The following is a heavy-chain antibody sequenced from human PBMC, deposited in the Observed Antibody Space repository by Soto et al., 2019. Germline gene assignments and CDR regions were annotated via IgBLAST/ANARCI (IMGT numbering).Heavy chain of an antibody. V-gene: IGHV5-10-1*01. J-gene: IGHJ4*02. Sequence: PGESLKIFCKGSGYSVTSYWSSWVRQMPGKGLEWMGRIDPSDSYTNYSPSFQGHVTISADKSISTAYLQWSSLKASDTAMYYCARQIYDRSGYYVYWGQGTLVTVSS. CDR1: GYSVTSYW. D-gene: IGHD3-22*01. CDR3: ARQIYDRSGYYVY. CDR2: IDPSDSYT.